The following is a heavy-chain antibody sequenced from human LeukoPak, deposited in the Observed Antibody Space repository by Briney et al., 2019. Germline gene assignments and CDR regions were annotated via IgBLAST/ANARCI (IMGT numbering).Heavy chain of an antibody. Sequence: SETLSLTCTVSGGSISSYYWSWIRQASGKGLEWIGYIYTSGSTYYNPSLKSRVTISVDTSKNQFSLKLTSVTAADTAVYYCARLSSGYPYFFDYWGQGTQVTVSS. CDR2: IYTSGST. J-gene: IGHJ4*02. D-gene: IGHD3-22*01. V-gene: IGHV4-4*09. CDR3: ARLSSGYPYFFDY. CDR1: GGSISSYY.